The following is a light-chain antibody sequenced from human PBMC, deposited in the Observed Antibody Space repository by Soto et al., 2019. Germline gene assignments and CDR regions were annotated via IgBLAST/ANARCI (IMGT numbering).Light chain of an antibody. Sequence: RVTTQSPATLSVSPGERATLSCRASQNVAGDLAWYQQKPGQAPRLLIYRTSTRATGIPAMFSGSGSGTEFTLNISSLQSEDFAVYYCQEYNGRSSFGQGTKVEIK. CDR1: QNVAGD. J-gene: IGKJ1*01. V-gene: IGKV3-15*01. CDR3: QEYNGRSS. CDR2: RTS.